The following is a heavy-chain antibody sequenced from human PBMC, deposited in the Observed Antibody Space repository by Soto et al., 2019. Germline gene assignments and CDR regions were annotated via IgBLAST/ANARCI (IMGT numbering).Heavy chain of an antibody. Sequence: EEQLVESGGGLVQPGESLRLSCISSGFALDTYDMSWVRQAPGKALEWISHIGTGGDRIYYADSVKGRFTISRDNARNSLYLQMSGLRDDDTALYYCAGERELMYAPYDAFNIWGQGTLVTVSS. D-gene: IGHD2-8*01. CDR1: GFALDTYD. CDR2: IGTGGDRI. CDR3: AGERELMYAPYDAFNI. V-gene: IGHV3-48*03. J-gene: IGHJ3*02.